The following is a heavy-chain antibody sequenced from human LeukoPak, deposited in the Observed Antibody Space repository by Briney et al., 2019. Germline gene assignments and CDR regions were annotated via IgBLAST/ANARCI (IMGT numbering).Heavy chain of an antibody. CDR3: ARQRGAVAGYYFDY. CDR1: GGSISSSSYY. V-gene: IGHV4-39*01. CDR2: IYYSGST. Sequence: SETLSLTCTVSGGSISSSSYYWGWIRQPPGKGLEWIGSIYYSGSTYYNPPLKSRVTISVDTSKNQFSLKLSSVTAADTAVYYCARQRGAVAGYYFDYWGQGTLVTVSS. J-gene: IGHJ4*02. D-gene: IGHD6-19*01.